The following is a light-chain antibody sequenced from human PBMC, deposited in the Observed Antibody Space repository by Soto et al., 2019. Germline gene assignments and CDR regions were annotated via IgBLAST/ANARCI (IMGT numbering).Light chain of an antibody. J-gene: IGLJ2*01. CDR1: KVGDKY. CDR2: QDN. Sequence: SYELTQPPSVSVSPGQTASVTCSGDKVGDKYACWYQQKPGQSPVLVIYQDNKRPSGIPERFSGSNSGNTATLTIRGTQAMDEADYYCQVGDSSTVVFGGGTKLTVL. CDR3: QVGDSSTVV. V-gene: IGLV3-1*01.